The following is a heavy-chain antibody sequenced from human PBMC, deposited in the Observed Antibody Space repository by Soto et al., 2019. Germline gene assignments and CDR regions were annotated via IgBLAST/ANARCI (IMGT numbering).Heavy chain of an antibody. J-gene: IGHJ4*02. CDR3: ARPRTTGTTKGYDY. D-gene: IGHD1-1*01. Sequence: ASVKVSCKASGGTFSSYPISWVRQAPGQGLEWMGVIIPIFGSVNSAQKFQGRVTITADESTSTAYMELSSLRSEDTAVYYCARPRTTGTTKGYDYWGQGTLVTVPS. CDR2: IIPIFGSV. V-gene: IGHV1-69*13. CDR1: GGTFSSYP.